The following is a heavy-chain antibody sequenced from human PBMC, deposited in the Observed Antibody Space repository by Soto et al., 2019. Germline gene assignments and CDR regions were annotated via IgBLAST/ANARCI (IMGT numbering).Heavy chain of an antibody. CDR2: INHSGST. J-gene: IGHJ4*02. D-gene: IGHD6-13*01. CDR3: ARATSAAAGTPNLDY. Sequence: SETLSLTCAVYGGSFSGYYWSWIRQPPGKGLEWIGEINHSGSTNYNPSLKSRVTISVDTSKNQFSLKLSSVTAADTAVYYCARATSAAAGTPNLDYWGQGTLVTVS. V-gene: IGHV4-34*01. CDR1: GGSFSGYY.